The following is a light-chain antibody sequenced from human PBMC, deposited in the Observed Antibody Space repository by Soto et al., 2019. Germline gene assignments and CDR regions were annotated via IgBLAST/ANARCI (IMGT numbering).Light chain of an antibody. CDR3: IPFNRYPLT. Sequence: AIQLTQSPYSLSASGGDRVIITCRACQGISSALAWYQQKPGQAPKLLIYDASSLESGVPSRFSGSGSGTDFTLTISSLQHEDLATDDFIPFNRYPLTFGGGTKVETK. CDR1: QGISSA. V-gene: IGKV1-13*02. J-gene: IGKJ4*01. CDR2: DAS.